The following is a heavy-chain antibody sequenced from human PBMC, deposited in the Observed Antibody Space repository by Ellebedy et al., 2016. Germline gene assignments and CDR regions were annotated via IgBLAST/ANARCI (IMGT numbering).Heavy chain of an antibody. CDR1: GFTFTSYA. D-gene: IGHD6-19*01. V-gene: IGHV3-23*01. CDR3: AKLGGSGWYDVVDY. Sequence: GGSLRLXXAASGFTFTSYAMSWVRQAPGKGLECVSAISGSGRDTYYADSVKGRFTISRDNSKNTLYLQMNRLRAEDTAVYYCAKLGGSGWYDVVDYWGQGTLVTVSS. J-gene: IGHJ4*02. CDR2: ISGSGRDT.